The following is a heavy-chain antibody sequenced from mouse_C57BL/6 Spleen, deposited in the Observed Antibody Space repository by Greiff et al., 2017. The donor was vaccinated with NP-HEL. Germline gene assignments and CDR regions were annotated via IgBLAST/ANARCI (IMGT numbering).Heavy chain of an antibody. V-gene: IGHV1-26*01. CDR3: ARGRYGGGY. CDR2: INPNNGGT. D-gene: IGHD1-1*01. Sequence: EVQLQQSGPELVKPGASVKISCKASGYTFTDYYMNWVKQSHGKSLEWIGDINPNNGGTSYNQKFKGKATLTEDKSSSTAYMELRSLTSEDSAVYYCARGRYGGGYWGQGTTLTVSS. CDR1: GYTFTDYY. J-gene: IGHJ2*01.